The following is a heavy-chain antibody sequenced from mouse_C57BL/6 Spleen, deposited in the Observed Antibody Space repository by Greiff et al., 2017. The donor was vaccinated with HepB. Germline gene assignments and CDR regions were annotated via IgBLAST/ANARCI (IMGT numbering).Heavy chain of an antibody. CDR3: ARTGDYEGFAY. D-gene: IGHD2-3*01. Sequence: VQLVESGAELVKPGASVKISCKASGYAFSSYWMNWVKQRPGKGLEWIGQIYPGDGDTNYNGKFKGKATLTADKSSSTAYMQLSSLTSEDSAVYFCARTGDYEGFAYWGQGTLVTVSA. CDR1: GYAFSSYW. V-gene: IGHV1-80*01. J-gene: IGHJ3*01. CDR2: IYPGDGDT.